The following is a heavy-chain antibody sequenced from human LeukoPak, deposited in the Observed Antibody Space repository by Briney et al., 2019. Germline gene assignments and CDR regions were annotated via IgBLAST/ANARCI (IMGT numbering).Heavy chain of an antibody. CDR1: GESLGNYY. V-gene: IGHV4-34*01. CDR3: ARIGAHYYYYYMDV. CDR2: IKSSGST. D-gene: IGHD1-26*01. J-gene: IGHJ6*03. Sequence: PSETLSLTCAVFGESLGNYYWTWIRQPPGRGLEWIGEIKSSGSTNYNPSLKSRATISVDLSKSQFSLKLTAVTGADTAVYYCARIGAHYYYYYMDVWAKGTTVTAS.